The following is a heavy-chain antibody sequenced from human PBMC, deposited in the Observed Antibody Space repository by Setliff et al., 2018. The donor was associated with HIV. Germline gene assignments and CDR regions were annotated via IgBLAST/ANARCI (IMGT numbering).Heavy chain of an antibody. V-gene: IGHV4-59*12. Sequence: SETLSLTCSVSGGSISNFYWSWIRHSPGKGLEWIGYIDYSGSAFYNPSLKSRLTISRDTSKNQFSLRMKSVTAADTAVYYCAREGKTALVTKYFDYWGQGTLVTVSS. CDR2: IDYSGSA. CDR1: GGSISNFY. CDR3: AREGKTALVTKYFDY. D-gene: IGHD5-18*01. J-gene: IGHJ4*02.